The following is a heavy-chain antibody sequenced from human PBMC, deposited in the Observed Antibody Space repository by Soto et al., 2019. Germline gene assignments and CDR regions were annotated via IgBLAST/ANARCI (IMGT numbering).Heavy chain of an antibody. J-gene: IGHJ4*02. Sequence: GGSLRLSYAASGFTFSSYSLNWVRQAPGKGLEWVSYITSSGTTVYYADSVKGRFTISRDDADNSLYLQMNSLRVEDTAVYYCARDRLARGIPVDGRIHYWGQGALVTVSS. CDR2: ITSSGTTV. CDR3: ARDRLARGIPVDGRIHY. V-gene: IGHV3-48*04. CDR1: GFTFSSYS. D-gene: IGHD6-19*01.